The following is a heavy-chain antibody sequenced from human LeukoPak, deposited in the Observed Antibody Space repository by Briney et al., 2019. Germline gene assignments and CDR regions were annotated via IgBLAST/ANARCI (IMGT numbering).Heavy chain of an antibody. CDR1: GGSITNSRYY. CDR2: IYSSGST. J-gene: IGHJ4*02. D-gene: IGHD4-17*01. Sequence: PSETLSLTCTVSGGSITNSRYYWGWIRQPPGKGLEWIGNIYSSGSTYYSPSLKSRVTISVDTSKNQFSLKLSSVTAADTAVYYCARVGDYGDPDYWGQGTLVTVSS. CDR3: ARVGDYGDPDY. V-gene: IGHV4-39*07.